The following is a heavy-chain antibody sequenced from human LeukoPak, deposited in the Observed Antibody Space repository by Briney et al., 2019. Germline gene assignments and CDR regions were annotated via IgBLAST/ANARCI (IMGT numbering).Heavy chain of an antibody. Sequence: GGSLRLSCAASGVTCSSYSMNWVRQAPGKGLEWVSSISGSSGYIYYSDSVKGRFTISRDNAKNSLYLQMNSLRAEDTAVYYCARGLTIEHWFDPWGQGTLVTVSS. CDR2: ISGSSGYI. CDR3: ARGLTIEHWFDP. D-gene: IGHD3-10*01. CDR1: GVTCSSYS. J-gene: IGHJ5*02. V-gene: IGHV3-21*01.